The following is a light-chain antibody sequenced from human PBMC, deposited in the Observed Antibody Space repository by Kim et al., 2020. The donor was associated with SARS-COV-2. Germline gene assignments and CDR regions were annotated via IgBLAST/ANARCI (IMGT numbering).Light chain of an antibody. CDR2: PTG. CDR3: QAWDNTTAV. V-gene: IGLV3-1*01. CDR1: KLGETL. J-gene: IGLJ3*02. Sequence: SSELTQPPSVSVSPGQTATIPCSGEKLGETLASWYQQRRAQSPVLVSYPTGRRPSGFPECFSGSIFGNTATLTISGTQAMDQADDVCQAWDNTTAVFGGGTKLTVL.